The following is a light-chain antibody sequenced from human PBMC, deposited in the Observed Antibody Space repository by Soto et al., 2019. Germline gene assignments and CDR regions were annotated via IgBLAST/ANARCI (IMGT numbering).Light chain of an antibody. CDR3: QQYNSYKWT. J-gene: IGKJ1*01. Sequence: DIQMTQSPSTLSASLGDRVTITCRASQSISSWLAWYQQKPGKAPKLLISKASTLESGVPSRFSGSGSGTEFTLTISSLQPDDFATYYCQQYNSYKWTFGQGTKVEIK. CDR2: KAS. CDR1: QSISSW. V-gene: IGKV1-5*03.